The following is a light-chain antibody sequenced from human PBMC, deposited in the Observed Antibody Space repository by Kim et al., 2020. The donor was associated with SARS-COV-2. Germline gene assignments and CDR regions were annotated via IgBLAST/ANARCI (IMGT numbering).Light chain of an antibody. V-gene: IGLV3-19*01. CDR3: QSRDSGGDVL. J-gene: IGLJ2*01. CDR1: SLRSYY. CDR2: GRN. Sequence: SELTQDPAVSVALGQTVRITCQGDSLRSYYATWYQQRPRQAPVLVIYGRNNRPSGIPDRFSCSSSGNTASLTISGAQAEDEADFYCQSRDSGGDVLFGGGTQLTVL.